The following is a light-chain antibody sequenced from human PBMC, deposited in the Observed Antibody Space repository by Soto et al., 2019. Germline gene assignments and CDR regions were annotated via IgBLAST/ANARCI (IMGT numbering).Light chain of an antibody. J-gene: IGKJ1*01. V-gene: IGKV3-15*01. CDR1: QSIGSN. Sequence: EIVMTQSPATLSVSPGERATLSCRASQSIGSNLAWYQQKPGQAPRVLIYGASTRATNIPARFSGSGSGTDFTLTISSLQSEDFALYYCQHYNNWPTFGQRTKVDIK. CDR3: QHYNNWPT. CDR2: GAS.